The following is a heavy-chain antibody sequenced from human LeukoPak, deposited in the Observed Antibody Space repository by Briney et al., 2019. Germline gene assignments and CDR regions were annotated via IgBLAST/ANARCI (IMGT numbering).Heavy chain of an antibody. J-gene: IGHJ4*02. CDR1: GASISSYC. V-gene: IGHV4-4*07. CDR2: IYTSGST. Sequence: PSETLSLTCTVSGASISSYCWSWIRQPAGKGLEWIGRIYTSGSTNYNPSLKSRVTMSVDTSKNQFSLKLSSVTAADTAVYYCARESPNTATISHWGQGTLVTVSS. D-gene: IGHD5-12*01. CDR3: ARESPNTATISH.